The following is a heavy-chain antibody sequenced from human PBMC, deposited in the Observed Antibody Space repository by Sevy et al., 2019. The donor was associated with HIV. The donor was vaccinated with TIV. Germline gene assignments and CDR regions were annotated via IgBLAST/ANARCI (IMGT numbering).Heavy chain of an antibody. CDR1: GFTFDSYW. D-gene: IGHD1-26*01. J-gene: IGHJ6*03. Sequence: QLGGSLRLSCVASGFTFDSYWLHWVRQAPGKGLVWVPRINSDGGSTPYADPVKGRFTISSDNANNTLYLQLNRLGAEETAGYYCTRGDPIVPPAGYYYHMDVWGKGTTVTVSS. V-gene: IGHV3-74*01. CDR3: TRGDPIVPPAGYYYHMDV. CDR2: INSDGGST.